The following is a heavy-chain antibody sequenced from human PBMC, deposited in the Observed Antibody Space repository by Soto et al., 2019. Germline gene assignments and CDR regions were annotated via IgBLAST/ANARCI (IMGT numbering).Heavy chain of an antibody. Sequence: PSETLSLSCTVSGCSICSYYWSWIRQPPGKGLEWIGYIYYSGSTNYNPSLKSRVTISVDTSKNQFSLKLSSVTAADTAVYYCARSSGLRFLEWLEDVPNGMDVWGQGTTVTVSS. D-gene: IGHD3-3*01. CDR1: GCSICSYY. CDR2: IYYSGST. V-gene: IGHV4-59*01. CDR3: ARSSGLRFLEWLEDVPNGMDV. J-gene: IGHJ6*02.